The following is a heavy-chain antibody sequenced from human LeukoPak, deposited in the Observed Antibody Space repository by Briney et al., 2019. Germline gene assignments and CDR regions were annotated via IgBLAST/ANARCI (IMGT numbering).Heavy chain of an antibody. CDR1: GFTFDDYA. CDR2: ISWNSGSI. CDR3: ARSTTSIAARGIDY. J-gene: IGHJ4*02. Sequence: GRSLRLSCATSGFTFDDYAMHWVRQAPGKGLEWVSGISWNSGSIGYADSVKGRFTISRDNAKNSLYLQMNSLRAEDTAVYYCARSTTSIAARGIDYWGQGTLVTVSS. D-gene: IGHD6-6*01. V-gene: IGHV3-9*01.